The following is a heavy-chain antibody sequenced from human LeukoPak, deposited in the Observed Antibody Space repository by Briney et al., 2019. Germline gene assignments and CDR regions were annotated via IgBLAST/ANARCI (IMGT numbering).Heavy chain of an antibody. J-gene: IGHJ4*02. D-gene: IGHD6-19*01. CDR3: ARGREQWLVDY. Sequence: GASVKVSCKASGGTFSSYAISWVRQAPGQGLEWMGGIIPIFGTANYAQKLQGRVTMTTDTSTSTAYMELRSLRSDDTAVYYCARGREQWLVDYWGQGTLVTVSS. CDR1: GGTFSSYA. V-gene: IGHV1-69*05. CDR2: IIPIFGTA.